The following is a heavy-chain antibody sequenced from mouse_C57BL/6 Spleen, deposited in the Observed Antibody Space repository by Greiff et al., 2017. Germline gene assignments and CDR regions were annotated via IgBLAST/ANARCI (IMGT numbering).Heavy chain of an antibody. CDR1: GYTFTSYG. Sequence: VQLQQSGAELARPGASVKLSCKASGYTFTSYGISWVKQRTGQGLEWIGEIYPRSGNTYYNEKFKGKGTLTADKSSSTAYMELRSLTSEDSAVYFCARWTYSEDYAMDYWGTGTSVTVSS. J-gene: IGHJ4*01. CDR3: ARWTYSEDYAMDY. CDR2: IYPRSGNT. V-gene: IGHV1-81*01.